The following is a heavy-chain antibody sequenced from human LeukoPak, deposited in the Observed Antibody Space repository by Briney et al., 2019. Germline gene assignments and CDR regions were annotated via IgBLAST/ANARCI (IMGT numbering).Heavy chain of an antibody. J-gene: IGHJ4*02. CDR3: ARGRRLAPESYFDY. CDR1: GGSISSYY. D-gene: IGHD6-25*01. Sequence: SETLSLTCTVSGGSISSYYWSWIRQPPGKGLEWIGYIYYSGSTNYNPSLKSRVTISVDTSKNQFSLKLSSVTAADTAVHYCARGRRLAPESYFDYWGQGTLVTVSS. CDR2: IYYSGST. V-gene: IGHV4-59*01.